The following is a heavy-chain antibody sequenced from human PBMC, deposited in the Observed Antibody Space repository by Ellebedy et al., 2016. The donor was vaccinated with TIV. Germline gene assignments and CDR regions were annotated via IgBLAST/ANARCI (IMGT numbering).Heavy chain of an antibody. CDR1: GFAFGDFA. V-gene: IGHV1-58*01. D-gene: IGHD2-21*02. Sequence: ASVKVSCKASGFAFGDFAVQWVRQARGQRLEWIGWIDAGCGTSSYAQRFQERVNITRDMSTTTGYLELSRLRSDDTAVYYCARLIVVVTAQYYGMDVWGQGTTVSV. J-gene: IGHJ6*02. CDR3: ARLIVVVTAQYYGMDV. CDR2: IDAGCGTS.